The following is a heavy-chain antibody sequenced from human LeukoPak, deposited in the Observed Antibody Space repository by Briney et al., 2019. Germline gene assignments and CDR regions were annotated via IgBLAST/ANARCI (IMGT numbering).Heavy chain of an antibody. V-gene: IGHV4-59*12. D-gene: IGHD3-10*01. CDR1: GGSISSYY. Sequence: SETLSLTCTVSGGSISSYYWSWIRQPPGKGLEWIGYIYYTGSTNYNPSLKSRVTISVDTSKNQFSLRLSSVTAADTAVYYCARDSYGSGSYNYWGQGTLATVSS. CDR2: IYYTGST. J-gene: IGHJ4*02. CDR3: ARDSYGSGSYNY.